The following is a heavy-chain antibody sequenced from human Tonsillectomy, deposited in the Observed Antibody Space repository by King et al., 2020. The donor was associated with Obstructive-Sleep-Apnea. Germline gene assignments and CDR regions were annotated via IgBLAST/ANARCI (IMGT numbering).Heavy chain of an antibody. CDR2: ISFDGIHK. J-gene: IGHJ3*02. CDR3: ARDYPRYCSRPTCFLSHAFDI. D-gene: IGHD2-2*01. Sequence: VQLVESGGGVVQPGQSLRLSCAASGFTFISYGMNWARQAPGKGLEWVAFISFDGIHKYYADSVKGRFTISRDNSKNTLYLQLNSLRPEDTALYYCARDYPRYCSRPTCFLSHAFDIWGQGTMVTVSS. V-gene: IGHV3-30*04. CDR1: GFTFISYG.